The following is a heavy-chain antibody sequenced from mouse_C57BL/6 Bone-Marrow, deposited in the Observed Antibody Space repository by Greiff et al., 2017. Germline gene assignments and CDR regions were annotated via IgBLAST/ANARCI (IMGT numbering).Heavy chain of an antibody. CDR3: AVYYDYERNYAMDY. D-gene: IGHD2-4*01. V-gene: IGHV5-16*01. CDR1: GFTFSDYY. J-gene: IGHJ4*01. CDR2: INYDGSST. Sequence: EVKVVESEGGLVQPGSSMKLSCTASGFTFSDYYMAWVRQVPEKGLEWVANINYDGSSTYYLDSLKSRFIISRDNAKNILYLQMSSLKSEDAATYYCAVYYDYERNYAMDYWGQGTSVTVSS.